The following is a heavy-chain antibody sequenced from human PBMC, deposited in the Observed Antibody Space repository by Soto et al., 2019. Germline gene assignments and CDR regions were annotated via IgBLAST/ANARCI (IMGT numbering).Heavy chain of an antibody. CDR3: AKSRGYCTNNKNCYRPLGS. Sequence: PGESLKISCKGSGYSFTSYWIGWVRQMPGKGLEWMGIIYPGDSDTRYSPSFQGQVTISADKSISTAYLQWSSLKASDTAMYYCAKSRGYCTNNKNCYRPLGSWGQGTLVTVSS. V-gene: IGHV5-51*01. CDR1: GYSFTSYW. CDR2: IYPGDSDT. J-gene: IGHJ4*02. D-gene: IGHD2-8*01.